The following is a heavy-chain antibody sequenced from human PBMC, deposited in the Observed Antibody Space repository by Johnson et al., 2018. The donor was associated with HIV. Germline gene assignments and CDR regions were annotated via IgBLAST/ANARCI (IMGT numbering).Heavy chain of an antibody. CDR1: GFTLSLFA. V-gene: IGHV3-64*01. J-gene: IGHJ3*02. CDR2: INSDGGTT. Sequence: VQLMESGGGLVQPGGSLRLSCTASGFTLSLFAMHWVRQAPGKGLEYVSGINSDGGTTEYVNSVKGRFTISRDNSKNTLYLQMGSLRIEDGAVYYCARTNWNDDAGGAIDIWGQGTTVTVSS. CDR3: ARTNWNDDAGGAIDI. D-gene: IGHD1-1*01.